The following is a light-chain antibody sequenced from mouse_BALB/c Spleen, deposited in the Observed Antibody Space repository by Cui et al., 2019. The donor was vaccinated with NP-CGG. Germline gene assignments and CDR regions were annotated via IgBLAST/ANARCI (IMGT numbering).Light chain of an antibody. CDR3: ALWYSNHWV. J-gene: IGLJ1*01. CDR1: TGAVTTSNY. V-gene: IGLV1*01. Sequence: AVVTHDSAPTTSPGETVTLTCRSSTGAVTTSNYANWIQEKPDHLFTGLIGGTNNRVPGVPARFSGSLIGDKAALTITGAQTEDEAIYFCALWYSNHWVFGGGTKLTVL. CDR2: GTN.